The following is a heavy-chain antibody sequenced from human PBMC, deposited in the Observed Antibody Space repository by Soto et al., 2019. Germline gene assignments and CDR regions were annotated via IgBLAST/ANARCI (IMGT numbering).Heavy chain of an antibody. CDR2: FDPEDGET. Sequence: ASVKVSCKVSGYTLTELSMHWVRQAPGKGLEWMGGFDPEDGETIYAQKFQGRVTMTEDTSTDTAYMELSSLGSEDTAVYYCATASPSRIDSGSADAFDIWGQGTMVTVSS. J-gene: IGHJ3*02. CDR1: GYTLTELS. D-gene: IGHD1-26*01. CDR3: ATASPSRIDSGSADAFDI. V-gene: IGHV1-24*01.